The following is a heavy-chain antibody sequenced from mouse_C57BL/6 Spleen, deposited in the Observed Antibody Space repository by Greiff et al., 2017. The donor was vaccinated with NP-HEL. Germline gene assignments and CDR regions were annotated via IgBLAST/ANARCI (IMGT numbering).Heavy chain of an antibody. V-gene: IGHV1-61*01. CDR2: IYPSDSET. J-gene: IGHJ4*01. CDR1: GYTFTSYW. CDR3: ARRRYDYDDAMDY. D-gene: IGHD2-4*01. Sequence: QVQLQQPGAELVRPGSSVKLSCKASGYTFTSYWMDWVKQRPGQGLEWIGNIYPSDSETHYNQKFKDKATLTVDKSSSTAYMQLSSLTSEDSAAYYCARRRYDYDDAMDYWGQGTSVTVSS.